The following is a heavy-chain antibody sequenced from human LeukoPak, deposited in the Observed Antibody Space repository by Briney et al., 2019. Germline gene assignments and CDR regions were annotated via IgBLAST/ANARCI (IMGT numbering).Heavy chain of an antibody. D-gene: IGHD3-3*01. Sequence: ASVKVSCKASGYTFTSYDINWVRQATGQGLEWMGWMNPNSGNTGYAQKFQGRVTMTRNTSISTAYMELSSLRSEDTAVYYCARADYDFWSGYYAYYYYYGMDVWGQGTTVTVSS. CDR1: GYTFTSYD. CDR3: ARADYDFWSGYYAYYYYYGMDV. J-gene: IGHJ6*02. V-gene: IGHV1-8*01. CDR2: MNPNSGNT.